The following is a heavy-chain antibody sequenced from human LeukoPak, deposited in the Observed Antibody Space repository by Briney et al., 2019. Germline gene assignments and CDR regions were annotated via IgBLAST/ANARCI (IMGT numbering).Heavy chain of an antibody. D-gene: IGHD3-10*01. J-gene: IGHJ3*02. CDR3: AREAPVGFGELGAFDI. Sequence: EASVKVSCKASGYTFTGYYMHWVRQAPGQGLEWMGRINPNSGGTNYAQKFQGRVTMTRDTSISTAYMELSRLRSDDTAVYYCAREAPVGFGELGAFDIWGQGTMVTVSS. V-gene: IGHV1-2*06. CDR2: INPNSGGT. CDR1: GYTFTGYY.